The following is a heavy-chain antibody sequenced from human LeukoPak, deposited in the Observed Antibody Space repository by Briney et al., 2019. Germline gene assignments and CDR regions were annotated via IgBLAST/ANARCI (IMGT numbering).Heavy chain of an antibody. CDR1: GFTFRTFW. Sequence: GGSLRLSCAASGFTFRTFWMNWVRQAPGKALGWVANMNQDGRQTEYLDSVKGRFTTSRDNAKQSMYLQMESLKVDDTAIYYCARNHPDHGDDYWGQGTLVTVSS. D-gene: IGHD1-14*01. CDR3: ARNHPDHGDDY. J-gene: IGHJ4*02. CDR2: MNQDGRQT. V-gene: IGHV3-7*01.